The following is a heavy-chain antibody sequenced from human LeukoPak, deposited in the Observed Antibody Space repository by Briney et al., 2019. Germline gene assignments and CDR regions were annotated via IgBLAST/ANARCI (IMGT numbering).Heavy chain of an antibody. Sequence: SETLSLTCTVSGGSLSSSSYYWGWIRQPPGKGMEWIGSIYYSASTSYNPSLKSRVTISVDTSMNQFSLKLSSVTAADTAVYYCASLHGRYYGSGSIEGLKYCFDYWGQGTLVTVSS. D-gene: IGHD3-10*01. CDR2: IYYSAST. CDR1: GGSLSSSSYY. V-gene: IGHV4-39*01. CDR3: ASLHGRYYGSGSIEGLKYCFDY. J-gene: IGHJ4*02.